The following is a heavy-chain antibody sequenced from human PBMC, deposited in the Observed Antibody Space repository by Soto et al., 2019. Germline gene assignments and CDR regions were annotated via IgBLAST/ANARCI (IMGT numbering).Heavy chain of an antibody. CDR1: GGSISSYY. J-gene: IGHJ5*02. V-gene: IGHV4-59*01. CDR2: IYYSGST. D-gene: IGHD3-10*01. Sequence: PSETLSLTCTVSGGSISSYYWSWIRQPPGKGLEWIGYIYYSGSTNYNPSLKSRVTISVDTSKNQFSLKLSSVTAADTAVYYCARVEFMVRGVNWFDPWGQGTLVTVSS. CDR3: ARVEFMVRGVNWFDP.